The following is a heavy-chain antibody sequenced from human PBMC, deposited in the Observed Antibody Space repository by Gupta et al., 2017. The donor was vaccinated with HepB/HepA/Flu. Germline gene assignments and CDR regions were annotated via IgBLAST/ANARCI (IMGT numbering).Heavy chain of an antibody. CDR1: GGSFSGYY. V-gene: IGHV4-34*01. J-gene: IGHJ6*02. D-gene: IGHD6-13*01. Sequence: QVQLQQWGAGLLKPSETLSLTCAVYGGSFSGYYWSWIRQPPGKGLEWIGEINHSGSTNYNPSLKSRVTISVDTSKNQFSLKLSSVTAADTAVYYCARSPKNSSSWFYGMDVWGQGTTVTVSS. CDR3: ARSPKNSSSWFYGMDV. CDR2: INHSGST.